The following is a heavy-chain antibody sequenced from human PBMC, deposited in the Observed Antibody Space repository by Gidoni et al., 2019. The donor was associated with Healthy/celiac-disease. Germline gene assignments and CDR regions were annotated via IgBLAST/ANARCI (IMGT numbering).Heavy chain of an antibody. CDR3: ARDPEKVGLGLGWKYFQH. D-gene: IGHD7-27*01. Sequence: QVQLVQSGAEVKKPGASVKVSCKASGYTFTSYYMHWVRQAPGQGLEWMGIINPSGGSTSYAQKFQGRVTMTRDTSTSTVYMELSSLRSEDTAVYYCARDPEKVGLGLGWKYFQHWGQGTLVTVSS. V-gene: IGHV1-46*01. J-gene: IGHJ1*01. CDR2: INPSGGST. CDR1: GYTFTSYY.